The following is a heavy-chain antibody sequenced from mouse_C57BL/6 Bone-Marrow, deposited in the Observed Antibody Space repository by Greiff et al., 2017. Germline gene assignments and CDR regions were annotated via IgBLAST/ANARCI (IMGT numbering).Heavy chain of an antibody. D-gene: IGHD2-3*01. Sequence: QVQLQQSGAELVKPGASVKLSCKASGYTFTSYWMHWVKQRPGQGLEWIGMIHPNSGSTNYNEKFKSKATLTVDKSSSTAYMQLSSLTSEDSAVXYCARDGWLLPWFAYWGQGTLVTVSA. V-gene: IGHV1-64*01. CDR1: GYTFTSYW. CDR3: ARDGWLLPWFAY. J-gene: IGHJ3*01. CDR2: IHPNSGST.